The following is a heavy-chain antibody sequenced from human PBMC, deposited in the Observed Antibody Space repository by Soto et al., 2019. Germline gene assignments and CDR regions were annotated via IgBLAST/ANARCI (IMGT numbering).Heavy chain of an antibody. CDR3: ARDLNGYCSGGSCYGGNGY. V-gene: IGHV1-69*13. CDR1: GGTFSSYA. J-gene: IGHJ4*02. D-gene: IGHD2-15*01. CDR2: IIPIFGTA. Sequence: ASVKVSCKXSGGTFSSYAISWVRQAPGQGLEWMGGIIPIFGTANYAQKFQGRVTITADESTSTAYMELSSLRSEDTAVYYCARDLNGYCSGGSCYGGNGYWGQGTLVTVSS.